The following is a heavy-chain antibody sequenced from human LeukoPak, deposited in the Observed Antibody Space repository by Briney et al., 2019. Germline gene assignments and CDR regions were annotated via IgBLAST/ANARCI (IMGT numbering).Heavy chain of an antibody. V-gene: IGHV4-39*01. Sequence: SETLSLTCTVSGGSISSSSYYWGWIRQPPGKGLEWIGSIYYSGSTYYNPSLKSRVTISVDTSKNQFSLKLSSVTAADTAVYYCARPLPLRYTAMVPGAFDIWGQGTMVTVSS. CDR1: GGSISSSSYY. D-gene: IGHD5-18*01. J-gene: IGHJ3*02. CDR3: ARPLPLRYTAMVPGAFDI. CDR2: IYYSGST.